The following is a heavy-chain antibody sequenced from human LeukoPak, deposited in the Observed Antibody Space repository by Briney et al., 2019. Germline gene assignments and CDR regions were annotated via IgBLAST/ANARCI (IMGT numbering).Heavy chain of an antibody. J-gene: IGHJ4*02. V-gene: IGHV4-39*01. CDR2: IYYSGST. D-gene: IGHD1-26*01. CDR1: GGSISSGSYY. Sequence: PSETLSLTCTVSGGSISSGSYYWGWIRQPPGKGLEWIGSIYYSGSTYYNPSLKSRVTTSVDTSKKQFSLKLSSVTASDTAVHYCARRKKCGQPGDYWGQGTLVTVSS. CDR3: ARRKKCGQPGDY.